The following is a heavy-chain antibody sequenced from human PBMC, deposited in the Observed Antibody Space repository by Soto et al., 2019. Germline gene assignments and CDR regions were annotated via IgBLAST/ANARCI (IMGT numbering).Heavy chain of an antibody. J-gene: IGHJ4*02. CDR2: ISRSGGST. CDR3: AKDTGGIWDVMVVAAPLDS. Sequence: GGSLRLSCAASGFTFNNFAMSWVRQAPGKGLEWVSTISRSGGSTYYADSVNGRFTISRDNSKNTLFLQLNNLRAEDTAIYYCAKDTGGIWDVMVVAAPLDSWGQGALVTVSS. CDR1: GFTFNNFA. D-gene: IGHD2-15*01. V-gene: IGHV3-23*01.